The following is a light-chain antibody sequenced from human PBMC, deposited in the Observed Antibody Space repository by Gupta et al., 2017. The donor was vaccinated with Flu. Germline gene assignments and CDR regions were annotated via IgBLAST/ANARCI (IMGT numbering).Light chain of an antibody. Sequence: QSVLTQPPSASGTPGQRVTLSCSGSSSNIGSNTVKGYQQHPGTAPKLLIYSNNQRPSGVPDRFSGSKSGTSASLAISGLQSEDEADYYCAAWDDSLNGVVFGGGTKLTVL. CDR1: SSNIGSNT. CDR3: AAWDDSLNGVV. J-gene: IGLJ2*01. V-gene: IGLV1-44*01. CDR2: SNN.